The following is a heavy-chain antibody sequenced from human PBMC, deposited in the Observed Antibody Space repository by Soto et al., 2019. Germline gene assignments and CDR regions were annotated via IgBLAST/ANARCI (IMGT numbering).Heavy chain of an antibody. V-gene: IGHV1-46*01. J-gene: IGHJ4*02. CDR3: ARDRPAVVVVAATLDY. D-gene: IGHD2-15*01. Sequence: QVQLVQSGAEVKKPGASVKVSCKASGYTFTSYYMHWVRQAPGQGLEWMGIINPSGGSTSYAQKFQGRVTMTRDTSTSTVYMELSSLRSEDTAVYYCARDRPAVVVVAATLDYWGQGTLVTVSS. CDR1: GYTFTSYY. CDR2: INPSGGST.